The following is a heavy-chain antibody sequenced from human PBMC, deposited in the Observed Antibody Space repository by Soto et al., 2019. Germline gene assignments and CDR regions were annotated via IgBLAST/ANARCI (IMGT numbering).Heavy chain of an antibody. CDR2: VFWDVGE. J-gene: IGHJ4*02. D-gene: IGHD1-26*01. CDR3: TQIYGSGSWGWYFPS. CDR1: GFSLTTTGVG. V-gene: IGHV2-5*02. Sequence: QITLRESGPSLVKPTETLTLTCTFSGFSLTTTGVGVGWIRQPPVKALDWLGVVFWDVGERYSPSLNSRATIAKDTSKKPVVVTMTKIHPVDTPTYYCTQIYGSGSWGWYFPSGAQGALVTVS.